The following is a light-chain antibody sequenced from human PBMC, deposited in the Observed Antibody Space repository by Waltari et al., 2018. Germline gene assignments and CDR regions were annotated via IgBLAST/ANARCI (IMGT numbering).Light chain of an antibody. V-gene: IGLV1-44*01. CDR2: GND. CDR3: ATWDDSLNGRV. J-gene: IGLJ3*02. CDR1: SPNTVRDP. Sequence: QSVLTQPPSASGTPGQTVTIPCSGSSPNTVRDPVTWYQQVPGTAPKLLIYGNDQRPSGVPDRFSGSKSGTSASLAITGLQSEDEADYYCATWDDSLNGRVFGGGTKLTVL.